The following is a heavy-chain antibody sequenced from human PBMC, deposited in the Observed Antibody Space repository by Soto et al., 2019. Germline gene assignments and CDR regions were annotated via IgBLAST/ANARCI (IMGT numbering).Heavy chain of an antibody. CDR3: ARVVGALGHWFDP. V-gene: IGHV1-18*01. CDR2: ISAYNGNT. J-gene: IGHJ5*02. CDR1: GYTFTSYG. Sequence: GASVKVSCKAPGYTFTSYGISWVRQSPGQGLEWMGRISAYNGNTNYAQKLQGRVTMTTDTSTSTAYMELRSLRSDDTAVYYCARVVGALGHWFDPWGQGTLVTVAS. D-gene: IGHD1-26*01.